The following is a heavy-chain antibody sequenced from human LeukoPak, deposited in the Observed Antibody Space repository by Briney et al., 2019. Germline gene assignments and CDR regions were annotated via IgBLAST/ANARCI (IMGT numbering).Heavy chain of an antibody. D-gene: IGHD6-13*01. CDR2: INPSSGST. CDR3: ASGYTSSWYGDYYFEY. V-gene: IGHV1-46*03. CDR1: GYTFTSYY. Sequence: ASVKVSCKASGYTFTSYYMHWVRQAPGQGLKWMGIINPSSGSTSYAQEFQGRVTLTRDTSTSTVYMEVSSLRSEDTAVYYCASGYTSSWYGDYYFEYWGQGTLVTVSS. J-gene: IGHJ4*02.